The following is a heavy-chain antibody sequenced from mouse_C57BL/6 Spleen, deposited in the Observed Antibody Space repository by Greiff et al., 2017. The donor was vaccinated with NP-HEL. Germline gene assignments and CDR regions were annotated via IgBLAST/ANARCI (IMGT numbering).Heavy chain of an antibody. CDR2: IDPSDSYT. J-gene: IGHJ3*01. V-gene: IGHV1-50*01. D-gene: IGHD2-3*01. CDR1: GYTFTSYW. Sequence: QVQLQQPGAELVKPGASVKLSCKASGYTFTSYWMQWVNQRPGQGLEWIGEIDPSDSYTNYNQKFKGKATLTVDKSSSTAYMQLSSLTSEDSAVYYCARADGYYGWFAYWGQGTLVTVSA. CDR3: ARADGYYGWFAY.